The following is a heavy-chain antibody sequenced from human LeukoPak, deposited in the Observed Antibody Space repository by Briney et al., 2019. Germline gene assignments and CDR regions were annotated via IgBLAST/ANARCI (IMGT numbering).Heavy chain of an antibody. CDR3: VRGVGVSRFNYLDS. J-gene: IGHJ4*02. CDR2: IWYDASNK. D-gene: IGHD6-13*01. CDR1: GFTFSSFG. V-gene: IGHV3-33*01. Sequence: GGSLRLSCAASGFTFSSFGMHWVRQAPGKGLEGVAVIWYDASNKYYADSVKGRFTISRDNSKNTLYLQMNSLRDDDTAVYYCVRGVGVSRFNYLDSWGQGTLVIVSS.